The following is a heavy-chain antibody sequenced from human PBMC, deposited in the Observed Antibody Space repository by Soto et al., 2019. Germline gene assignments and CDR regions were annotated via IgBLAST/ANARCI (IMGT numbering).Heavy chain of an antibody. D-gene: IGHD2-21*01. Sequence: PSETLSLTCTVSGGSLSSYYWSWIRQPAGKGLEWIGRIYTSGITNYNPSLMNRVTLSVDTSKSQFSLKLTSVTAADTAVYYCARTAARFPAPFDYWGPGTLVTVSS. CDR1: GGSLSSYY. V-gene: IGHV4-4*07. CDR3: ARTAARFPAPFDY. CDR2: IYTSGIT. J-gene: IGHJ4*02.